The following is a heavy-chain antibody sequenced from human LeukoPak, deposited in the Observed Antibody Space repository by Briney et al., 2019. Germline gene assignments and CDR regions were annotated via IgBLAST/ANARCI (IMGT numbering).Heavy chain of an antibody. V-gene: IGHV3-23*01. CDR2: IFPSGGEI. Sequence: GGSLRLSRAASGFTFSTFAMIWVRQPPGKGLEWVSSIFPSGGEIHYADSVRGRFTISRDNSKNTLYLQMNSLRAEDTAVYYCAKPSLYYYDTSGYYRYWYFDLWGRGTLVTVSS. J-gene: IGHJ2*01. CDR3: AKPSLYYYDTSGYYRYWYFDL. CDR1: GFTFSTFA. D-gene: IGHD3-22*01.